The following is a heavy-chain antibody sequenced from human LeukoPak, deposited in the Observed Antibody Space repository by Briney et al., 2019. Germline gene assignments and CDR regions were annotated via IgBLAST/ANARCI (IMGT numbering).Heavy chain of an antibody. CDR2: ISPYNGNT. CDR1: GYTFTSYG. V-gene: IGHV1-18*01. D-gene: IGHD4-17*01. J-gene: IGHJ5*02. CDR3: ARDQRGYGDSSGASKWIDP. Sequence: ASVKVSCKAFGYTFTSYGINWVRQAPGQGLECMGWISPYNGNTKYAEKIQRRVTITTDTSTSTAYMELRSLSSDDTAVYYCARDQRGYGDSSGASKWIDPWGQGTLVTVSS.